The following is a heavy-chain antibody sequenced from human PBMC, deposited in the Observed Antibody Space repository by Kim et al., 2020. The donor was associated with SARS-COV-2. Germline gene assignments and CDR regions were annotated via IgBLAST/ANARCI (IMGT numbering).Heavy chain of an antibody. CDR2: INWSGGST. V-gene: IGHV3-20*01. CDR1: GFTFDDYG. J-gene: IGHJ3*02. D-gene: IGHD3-9*01. CDR3: AGDLKRFDILTGYTDAFDI. Sequence: GGSLRLSCAASGFTFDDYGMSWVRQAPGKGLEWVSGINWSGGSTGYADSVKGRFTISRDNAKNSLYLQMNSLRAEDTALYHGAGDLKRFDILTGYTDAFDIWGQGTMVTVSS.